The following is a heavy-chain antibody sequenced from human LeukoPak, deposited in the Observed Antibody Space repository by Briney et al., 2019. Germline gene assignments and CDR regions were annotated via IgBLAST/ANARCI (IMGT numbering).Heavy chain of an antibody. CDR3: ARGYYDSSGYYYAVTASQRGLFDY. D-gene: IGHD3-22*01. Sequence: SETLSLTCAVYGGSFSGYYWSWIRQPPGKGLEWIGEINHSGSTNYNPSLKSRVTISVDTSKNQFSLKLSSVTAADTAVYYCARGYYDSSGYYYAVTASQRGLFDYWGQGTLVTVSS. CDR1: GGSFSGYY. CDR2: INHSGST. V-gene: IGHV4-34*01. J-gene: IGHJ4*02.